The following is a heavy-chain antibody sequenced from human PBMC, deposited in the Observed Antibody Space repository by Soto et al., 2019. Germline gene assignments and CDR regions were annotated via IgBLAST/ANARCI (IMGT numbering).Heavy chain of an antibody. D-gene: IGHD3-16*01. CDR2: IIPIFGTA. CDR1: GGTFSSYA. V-gene: IGHV1-69*13. Sequence: GASVKVSCKASGGTFSSYAISWVRQAPGQGLEWMGGIIPIFGTANYAQKFQGRVTITADESTSTAYMELSSLRSEDTAVYYCARDGGAQGGLYYYYGMDVWGQGTTVTVSS. CDR3: ARDGGAQGGLYYYYGMDV. J-gene: IGHJ6*02.